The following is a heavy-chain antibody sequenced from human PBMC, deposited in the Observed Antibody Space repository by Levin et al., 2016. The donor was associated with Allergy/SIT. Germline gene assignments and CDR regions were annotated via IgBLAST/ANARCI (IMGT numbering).Heavy chain of an antibody. CDR3: SRLLGHYYDNSGFYGETWFDP. D-gene: IGHD3-22*01. V-gene: IGHV5-51*01. CDR2: IYPGESDT. J-gene: IGHJ5*02. Sequence: GGSLRLSCKASGYTFTNYWIGWVRQMPGKGLEWMAMIYPGESDTRYSPSFKGQVTISADTSITTAYLQWSSLKASDTAIYYCSRLLGHYYDNSGFYGETWFDPWGQGTLVTVSS. CDR1: GYTFTNYW.